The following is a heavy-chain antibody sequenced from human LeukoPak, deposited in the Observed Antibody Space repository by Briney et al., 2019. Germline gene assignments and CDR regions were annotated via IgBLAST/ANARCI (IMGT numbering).Heavy chain of an antibody. Sequence: ASVKVSCKASGYTFTGYYMHWVRQAPGQGLEWMGWINPNSGGTNYAQKFQGRVTMTRDTSISTAYMELSRLRSDDTAVYYCARDRRYCSGGSCYSTYYYYYYYMDVWGKGTTVTVSS. CDR3: ARDRRYCSGGSCYSTYYYYYYYMDV. CDR1: GYTFTGYY. J-gene: IGHJ6*03. CDR2: INPNSGGT. D-gene: IGHD2-15*01. V-gene: IGHV1-2*02.